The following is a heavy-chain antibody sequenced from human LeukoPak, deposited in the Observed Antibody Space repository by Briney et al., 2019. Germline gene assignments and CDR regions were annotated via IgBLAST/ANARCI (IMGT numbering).Heavy chain of an antibody. Sequence: SETLSLTCTVSGGSISGDYWSWLRQPPGKGLEWIGYIHYTGSSKYKSSLKSRVTMSVDTFKNQLSLTLGSVTAADTAVYHCARGTGTTGYFDLWGPGTLVTVSS. V-gene: IGHV4-59*01. CDR2: IHYTGSS. CDR3: ARGTGTTGYFDL. CDR1: GGSISGDY. J-gene: IGHJ4*02. D-gene: IGHD4-17*01.